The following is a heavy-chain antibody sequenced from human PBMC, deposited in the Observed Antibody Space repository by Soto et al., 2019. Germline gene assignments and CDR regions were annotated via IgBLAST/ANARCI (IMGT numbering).Heavy chain of an antibody. CDR3: AREVVPAASYYYYGMDV. J-gene: IGHJ6*02. Sequence: SVKVSCKASGGTFSSYAISWVRQAPGQGLEWMGGIIPIFGTANYAQKFQGRVTITADESTSTAYMELSSLRSEDTAVYYCAREVVPAASYYYYGMDVWGQGTTVTVSS. D-gene: IGHD2-2*01. CDR1: GGTFSSYA. V-gene: IGHV1-69*13. CDR2: IIPIFGTA.